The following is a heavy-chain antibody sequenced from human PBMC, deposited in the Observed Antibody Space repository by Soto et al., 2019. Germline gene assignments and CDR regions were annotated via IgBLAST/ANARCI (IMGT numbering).Heavy chain of an antibody. CDR1: GGSMNPYY. D-gene: IGHD1-20*01. CDR3: ARTNWNGGYYFDY. J-gene: IGHJ4*02. CDR2: IYYSGTT. Sequence: PSETLSLTCTVSGGSMNPYYWSWIRQPPGKGLEWIGYIYYSGTTNYNASLKSRVTISVDTSKKQSSLKLSSVTAADTAVYYCARTNWNGGYYFDYWGQGTLVTVSS. V-gene: IGHV4-59*01.